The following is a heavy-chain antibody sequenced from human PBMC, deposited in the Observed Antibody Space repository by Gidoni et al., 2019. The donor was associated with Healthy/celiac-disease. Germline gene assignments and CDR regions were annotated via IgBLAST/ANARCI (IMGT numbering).Heavy chain of an antibody. V-gene: IGHV3-48*01. J-gene: IGHJ3*02. CDR3: ARDISATGLSAFDI. Sequence: EVQLVASGGGLVQPGGSLRLSCAASGFTFSSYSMNWVRQAPGKGLEWVSYISSSSSTIYYADSVKGRFTISRDNAKNSLYLQMNSLRAEDTAVYYCARDISATGLSAFDIWGQGTMVTVSS. CDR2: ISSSSSTI. CDR1: GFTFSSYS.